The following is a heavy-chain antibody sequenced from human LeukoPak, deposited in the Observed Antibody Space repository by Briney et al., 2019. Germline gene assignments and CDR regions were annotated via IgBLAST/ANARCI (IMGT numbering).Heavy chain of an antibody. CDR3: ARERAVLLWFGELLDPYYYYYMDV. J-gene: IGHJ6*03. CDR2: IYTSGST. D-gene: IGHD3-10*01. CDR1: GGSFSGYC. Sequence: SETLSLTCAVYGGSFSGYCWGWIRQPPEKGLEWIGSIYTSGSTNYNPSLKSRVTMSVDTSKNQFSLKLSSVTAADTAVYYCARERAVLLWFGELLDPYYYYYMDVWGKGTTVTISS. V-gene: IGHV4-59*10.